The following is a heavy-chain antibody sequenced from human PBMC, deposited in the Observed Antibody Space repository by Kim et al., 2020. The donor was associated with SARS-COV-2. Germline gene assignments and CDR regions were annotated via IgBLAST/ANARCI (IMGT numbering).Heavy chain of an antibody. V-gene: IGHV4-34*01. D-gene: IGHD6-19*01. J-gene: IGHJ4*02. CDR2: INHSGST. CDR1: GGSFSVYY. Sequence: SETLSLTCAVYGGSFSVYYWTWIRQPPGKGLEWIGEINHSGSTKYNPSLKSRVTISADTSKKQFSLKLTSMTAADTAVYYCAIIAVADVFDSWGQGALVTVSS. CDR3: AIIAVADVFDS.